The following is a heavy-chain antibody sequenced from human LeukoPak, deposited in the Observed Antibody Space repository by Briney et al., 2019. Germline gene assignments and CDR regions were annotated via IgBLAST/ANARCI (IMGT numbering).Heavy chain of an antibody. Sequence: PSETLSLTCTVSGGSISSYYWSWIRQPPGKGLEWIGCIYYSASTNYNPSLKSRVTMSVDTSKNQFSLKLNSVTAADTAFYYCARVRSGSYYFDYWGQGTLVTVSS. V-gene: IGHV4-59*12. CDR3: ARVRSGSYYFDY. D-gene: IGHD1-26*01. CDR2: IYYSAST. CDR1: GGSISSYY. J-gene: IGHJ4*02.